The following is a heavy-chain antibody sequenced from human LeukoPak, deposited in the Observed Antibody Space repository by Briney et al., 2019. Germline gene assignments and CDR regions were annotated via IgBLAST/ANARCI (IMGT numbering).Heavy chain of an antibody. Sequence: ASVKVSCKASGYTFTGYYMHWVRQAPGQGLEWMGWINPNSGGTNYAQKFQGRVTMTRDTPISTAYMELSRLRSDDTAVYYCARDMIYYDSSGYYYTPFDIWGQGTMVTVSS. CDR3: ARDMIYYDSSGYYYTPFDI. CDR1: GYTFTGYY. D-gene: IGHD3-22*01. J-gene: IGHJ3*02. V-gene: IGHV1-2*02. CDR2: INPNSGGT.